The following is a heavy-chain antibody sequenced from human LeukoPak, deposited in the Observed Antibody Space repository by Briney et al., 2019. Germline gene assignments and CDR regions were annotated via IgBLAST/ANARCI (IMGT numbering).Heavy chain of an antibody. CDR2: ISSSSSYI. V-gene: IGHV3-21*01. J-gene: IGHJ4*02. CDR3: ARELNAVAHS. Sequence: PGGSLRLSCAASGFTFSSYSLNWVRQAPGKGLEWVSSISSSSSYIYYADSVKGRFTISRDNAKNSLYLKMNSLKAEDTAVYYCARELNAVAHSWGQGTLVTVSS. D-gene: IGHD6-19*01. CDR1: GFTFSSYS.